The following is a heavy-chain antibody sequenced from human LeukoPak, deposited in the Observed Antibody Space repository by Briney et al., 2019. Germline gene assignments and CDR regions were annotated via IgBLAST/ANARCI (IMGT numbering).Heavy chain of an antibody. D-gene: IGHD3-3*01. V-gene: IGHV3-23*01. Sequence: SGGSLRLSCAASGFTFSSYAMSWVRQAPGKGLEWVSAISGSGGSTYYADSVKGRFTISRDNSKNTLYPQMNSLRAEDTAVYYCAKVEDVTIFGVVIISPFDYWGQGTLVTVSS. CDR3: AKVEDVTIFGVVIISPFDY. J-gene: IGHJ4*02. CDR2: ISGSGGST. CDR1: GFTFSSYA.